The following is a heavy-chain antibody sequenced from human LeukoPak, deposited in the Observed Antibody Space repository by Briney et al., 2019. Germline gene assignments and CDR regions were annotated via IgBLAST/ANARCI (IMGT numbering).Heavy chain of an antibody. D-gene: IGHD2-2*01. Sequence: GASVKVCCKASGYTFTSYGISWVRQAPGQGLEWMGWISAYNGNTNYAQKLQGRVTMTTDTSTSTAYMELRSLRSDDTAVYYCARVGTIVVVPAAKSLDYWGQGILVTVSS. CDR1: GYTFTSYG. V-gene: IGHV1-18*01. J-gene: IGHJ4*02. CDR2: ISAYNGNT. CDR3: ARVGTIVVVPAAKSLDY.